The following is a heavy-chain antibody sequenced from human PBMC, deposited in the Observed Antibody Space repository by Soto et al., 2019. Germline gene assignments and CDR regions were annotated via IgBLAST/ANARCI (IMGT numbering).Heavy chain of an antibody. V-gene: IGHV3-23*01. CDR1: GFTFSSYV. CDR2: ISGSGDNT. J-gene: IGHJ6*04. Sequence: EVQLLASGGGLVQPGGSLRLSCAACGFTFSSYVLNWVRQPPGTGLEWVSVISGSGDNTYYEDSVKGRFTMSRDNSKNTLYLEMNSLRAADTAVYYCARDLGTVGFWSAYYNYYGMDVWCKGTTVSVSS. D-gene: IGHD3-3*01. CDR3: ARDLGTVGFWSAYYNYYGMDV.